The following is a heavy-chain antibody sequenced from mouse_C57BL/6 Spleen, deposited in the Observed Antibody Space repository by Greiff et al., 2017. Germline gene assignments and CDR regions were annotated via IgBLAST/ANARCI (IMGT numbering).Heavy chain of an antibody. CDR3: ARYDYGTLYYYAMDY. D-gene: IGHD1-1*01. J-gene: IGHJ4*01. CDR1: GFNIKNTY. V-gene: IGHV14-3*01. Sequence: VQLKQSVAELVRPGASVKLSCTASGFNIKNTYMHWVQQRPEQGLEWIGRIDPANGNTKYAPKFQGKATITADTSSNTAYLQLSSLTSEDTAIYYCARYDYGTLYYYAMDYWGQGTSVTVSS. CDR2: IDPANGNT.